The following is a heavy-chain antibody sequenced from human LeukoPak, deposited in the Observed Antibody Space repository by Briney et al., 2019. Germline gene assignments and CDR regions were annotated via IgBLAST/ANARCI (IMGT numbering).Heavy chain of an antibody. Sequence: GGSLRLSCVTSGFNVRTNFMSWVRQAPGKGLEWVSVIHSGGDTYYADSVKGRFTISRDNAKNSLYLQMNSLRAEDTALYYCAKAQGAAMAMDVWGQGTTVTVSS. CDR2: IHSGGDT. D-gene: IGHD2-2*01. J-gene: IGHJ6*02. V-gene: IGHV3-53*05. CDR1: GFNVRTNF. CDR3: AKAQGAAMAMDV.